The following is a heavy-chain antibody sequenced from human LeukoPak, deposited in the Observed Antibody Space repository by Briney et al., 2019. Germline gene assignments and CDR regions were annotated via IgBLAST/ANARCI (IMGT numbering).Heavy chain of an antibody. J-gene: IGHJ4*02. Sequence: GASVKVSFKASGYSFTDYYIHWVRQAPGQGLEWMGWINPHSGGRNLAQKFQGRVTMTRDTSITTAYLELSGLTSDDTAMYYCAKVRDRLSSFYPAAWGQGTLVSVSS. CDR3: AKVRDRLSSFYPAA. V-gene: IGHV1-2*02. D-gene: IGHD6-13*01. CDR2: INPHSGGR. CDR1: GYSFTDYY.